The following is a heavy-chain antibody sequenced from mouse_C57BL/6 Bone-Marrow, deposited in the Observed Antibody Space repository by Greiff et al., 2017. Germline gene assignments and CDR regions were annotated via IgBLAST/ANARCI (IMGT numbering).Heavy chain of an antibody. V-gene: IGHV7-1*01. Sequence: EVQGVESGGGLVQSGRSLRLSCATSGFTFSDFYMEWVRQAPGKGLEWIAASRNKANDYTTEYSASVKGRFIVSRYTSQSILYLQMKALRAEDTAIYDCARDYLLRHAMDYWGQGTSVTVSS. D-gene: IGHD2-1*01. CDR3: ARDYLLRHAMDY. J-gene: IGHJ4*01. CDR2: SRNKANDYTT. CDR1: GFTFSDFY.